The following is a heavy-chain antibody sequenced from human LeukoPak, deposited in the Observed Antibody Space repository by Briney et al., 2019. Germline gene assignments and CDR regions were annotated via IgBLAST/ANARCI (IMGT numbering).Heavy chain of an antibody. J-gene: IGHJ1*01. CDR2: ISGGGDK. V-gene: IGHV3-23*01. CDR3: ATYSSLNRREFQY. CDR1: GFTFSTYA. Sequence: GGSLRLSCAASGFTFSTYAMSWVRQAPGKGLEWVTTISGGGDKQYADHVKGRFTISRDNAKNSLYLQMNSLRAEDTAVYYCATYSSLNRREFQYWGQGTLLTVSS. D-gene: IGHD3-22*01.